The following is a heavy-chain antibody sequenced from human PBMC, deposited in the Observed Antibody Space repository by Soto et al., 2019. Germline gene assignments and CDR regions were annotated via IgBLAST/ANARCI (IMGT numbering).Heavy chain of an antibody. J-gene: IGHJ4*02. CDR3: PRAFAPGAAESHIDF. V-gene: IGHV3-33*01. Sequence: PGGSLRLSCSASGFIFRSYAMHWVRQSPGKVLEWLAVIWYDGSIKYYADSVKGRFTISRDNFNNTLYLQMNRLRSEDTAVYYCPRAFAPGAAESHIDFFGQGTLVTVSS. D-gene: IGHD2-21*01. CDR2: IWYDGSIK. CDR1: GFIFRSYA.